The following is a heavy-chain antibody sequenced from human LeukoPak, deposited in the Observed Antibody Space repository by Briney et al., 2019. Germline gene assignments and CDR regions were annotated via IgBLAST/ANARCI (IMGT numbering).Heavy chain of an antibody. J-gene: IGHJ5*02. CDR1: GFTFSSYR. CDR3: ARDAYDFWSGYDGSWFGP. CDR2: ISSSSSYI. D-gene: IGHD3-3*01. V-gene: IGHV3-21*01. Sequence: GGSLRLSCAASGFTFSSYRMNWVRQAPGKGLEWVSSISSSSSYIYYAGSVKGRFTISRDNAKNSLYLQMNSLRAEDTAVYYCARDAYDFWSGYDGSWFGPWGQGTLVTVSS.